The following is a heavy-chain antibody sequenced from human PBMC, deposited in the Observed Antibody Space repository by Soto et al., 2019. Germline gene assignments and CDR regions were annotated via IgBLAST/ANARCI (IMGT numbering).Heavy chain of an antibody. V-gene: IGHV4-59*01. Sequence: QVQLQESGPGLVKPSETLSLTCTVSGGSISSYYWSWIRQPPGKGLEWIGYIYYSGSTNYNPSLKSRVTISVDTSKNQFSLKLSSVTAADTAVYYCARDLGGSYFDYWGQGTLVTVSS. CDR1: GGSISSYY. D-gene: IGHD1-26*01. CDR3: ARDLGGSYFDY. CDR2: IYYSGST. J-gene: IGHJ4*02.